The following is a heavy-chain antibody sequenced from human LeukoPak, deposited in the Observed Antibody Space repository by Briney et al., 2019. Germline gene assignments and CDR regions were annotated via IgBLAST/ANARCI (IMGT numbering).Heavy chain of an antibody. Sequence: SETLSLTCAVSGGSISSGGYSWSWMRQPPGKGLEWTGYIYHGGSTYYNPSLKSRVTISVDRSKNQLSLKLSSVTAADTAVYYCARDMRYCSSTSCTNGFDPCGEGALVTLSS. CDR1: GGSISSGGYS. V-gene: IGHV4-30-2*01. CDR3: ARDMRYCSSTSCTNGFDP. CDR2: IYHGGST. J-gene: IGHJ5*02. D-gene: IGHD2-2*01.